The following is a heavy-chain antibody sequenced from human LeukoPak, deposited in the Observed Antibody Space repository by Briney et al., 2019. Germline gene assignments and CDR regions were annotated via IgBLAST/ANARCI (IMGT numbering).Heavy chain of an antibody. D-gene: IGHD4-17*01. J-gene: IGHJ4*02. CDR1: GFTLSGYW. CDR2: INPDGSTT. V-gene: IGHV3-74*01. Sequence: GRSLRLSCEASGFTLSGYWIHWVRQAPGKGLVWVARINPDGSTTNYADSVKGRITISRDNAKNTLYLQMHSLRVEDTAVYYCAKDFHGARDYWGQGTLVTVSS. CDR3: AKDFHGARDY.